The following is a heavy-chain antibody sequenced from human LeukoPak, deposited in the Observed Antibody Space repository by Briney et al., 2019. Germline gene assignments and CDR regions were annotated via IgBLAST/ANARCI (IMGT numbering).Heavy chain of an antibody. CDR1: GFTFSRYA. J-gene: IGHJ4*02. CDR3: AKTLAATGYYFDY. V-gene: IGHV3-23*01. Sequence: GGSLRLSCAASGFTFSRYAMNWVRQAPGKGLEWVSTISGSGGSTYYADSVKGRFTISRDNSKSTLYLQMNSLRAEDTAVYYCAKTLAATGYYFDYWGQGTLVTVSS. D-gene: IGHD6-13*01. CDR2: ISGSGGST.